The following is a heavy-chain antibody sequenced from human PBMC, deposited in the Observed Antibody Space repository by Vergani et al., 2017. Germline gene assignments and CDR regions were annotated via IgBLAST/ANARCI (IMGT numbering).Heavy chain of an antibody. CDR1: GFTLSNYD. J-gene: IGHJ4*01. Sequence: QVQLVESGGGVVQRGGSLRLSCATSGFTLSNYDMQWIRQGPGKGLEFVAFIKFDGSNQYYADSVKGRFTLSRDFSKNTLYLQMNSLRTDDTATYYCAKHFRGSGIYYWGHGTQVIVSS. V-gene: IGHV3-30*02. CDR2: IKFDGSNQ. D-gene: IGHD3-10*01. CDR3: AKHFRGSGIYY.